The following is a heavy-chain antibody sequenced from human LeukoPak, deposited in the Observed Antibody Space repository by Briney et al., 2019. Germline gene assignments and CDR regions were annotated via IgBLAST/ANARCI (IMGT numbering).Heavy chain of an antibody. CDR3: ASLFVVVPAAKGRYSDY. CDR1: GFTFSSYW. CDR2: INSDGSST. V-gene: IGHV3-74*01. J-gene: IGHJ4*02. D-gene: IGHD2-2*01. Sequence: GGSLRLSCAASGFTFSSYWMHWVRQAPGKGLVWVSRINSDGSSTSYADSVKGRFTISRDNAKNTLYLQMNSLRAEDTAVYYCASLFVVVPAAKGRYSDYWGQGTLVTVSS.